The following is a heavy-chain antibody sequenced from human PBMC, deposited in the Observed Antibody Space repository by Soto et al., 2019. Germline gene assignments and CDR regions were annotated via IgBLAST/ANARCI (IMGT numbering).Heavy chain of an antibody. D-gene: IGHD3-10*01. CDR1: GGTISSYY. Sequence: SETLSLTCTVSGGTISSYYWSWIRQPPGKGLEWIGYIYYSGSTNYNHSLKSRVTISVDTSKNQFSLKLSSVTAADTAVYYCARGQGSGSYCNTNDFDYWGQGTLVTVSS. V-gene: IGHV4-59*01. J-gene: IGHJ4*02. CDR2: IYYSGST. CDR3: ARGQGSGSYCNTNDFDY.